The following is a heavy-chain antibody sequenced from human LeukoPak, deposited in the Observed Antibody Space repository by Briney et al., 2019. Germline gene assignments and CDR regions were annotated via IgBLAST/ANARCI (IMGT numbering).Heavy chain of an antibody. V-gene: IGHV3-23*01. D-gene: IGHD3-9*01. Sequence: WVSGLSGSRSSSYYADSVKRRFTISRDNSNNTLYLQMNSLRPEDTAVYYCAKGLTDLGDDWGQGTLVTVSS. CDR3: AKGLTDLGDD. J-gene: IGHJ4*02. CDR2: LSGSRSSS.